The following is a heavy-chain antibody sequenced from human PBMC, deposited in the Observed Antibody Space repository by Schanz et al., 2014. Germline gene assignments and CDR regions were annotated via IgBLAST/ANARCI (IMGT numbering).Heavy chain of an antibody. CDR1: GFTFSTYA. D-gene: IGHD3-22*01. J-gene: IGHJ4*02. Sequence: EVQLLDSGGGLVQPGGSLRLSCAASGFTFSTYAMSWVRQAPGKGLEWVSAISGSGGSTYYADSVKGRFTISRDNSKNTLYLQMNSLRAEDTAVYYCAQDPSHGDYDYYFDDWGQGTLVTVSS. CDR2: ISGSGGST. V-gene: IGHV3-23*01. CDR3: AQDPSHGDYDYYFDD.